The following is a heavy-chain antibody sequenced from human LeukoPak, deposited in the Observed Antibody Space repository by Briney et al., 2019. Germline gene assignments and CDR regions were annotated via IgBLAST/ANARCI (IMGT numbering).Heavy chain of an antibody. CDR3: ARHRRSTTGSEEYDY. Sequence: SETLSLTCTVSGVSISRSSYYWTWIRQPPGKGLEWIGSIYYSGSTYYNPSLKSRVTISVDTSKNQFSLKVSSVTAADTAVYYCARHRRSTTGSEEYDYWGQGTLVTVSS. V-gene: IGHV4-39*01. J-gene: IGHJ4*02. CDR2: IYYSGST. CDR1: GVSISRSSYY. D-gene: IGHD2-8*02.